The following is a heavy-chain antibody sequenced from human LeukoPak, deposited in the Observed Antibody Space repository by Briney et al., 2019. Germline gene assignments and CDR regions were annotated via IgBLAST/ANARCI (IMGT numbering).Heavy chain of an antibody. CDR1: GYTLTELS. D-gene: IGHD2-15*01. CDR3: ARDRVRCSGGSCYSGDAFDI. J-gene: IGHJ3*02. V-gene: IGHV1-24*01. CDR2: FDPEDGET. Sequence: ASVKVSCKVSGYTLTELSMHWVRQAPGKGLEWMGGFDPEDGETIYAQKFQGRVTMTEDTSTDTAYMELSSLRSEDTAVYYCARDRVRCSGGSCYSGDAFDIWGQGTMVTVSS.